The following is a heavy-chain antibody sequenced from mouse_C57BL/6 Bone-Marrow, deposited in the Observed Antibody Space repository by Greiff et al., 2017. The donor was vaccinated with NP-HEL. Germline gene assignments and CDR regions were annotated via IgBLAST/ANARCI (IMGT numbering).Heavy chain of an antibody. J-gene: IGHJ2*01. CDR1: GYAFSSYW. Sequence: QVQLQQSGAELVKPGASVKISCKASGYAFSSYWMNWVKQRPGKGLEWIGQIYTGDGDTHYNGKLKGKATLTANKSSNTAYMQLTSLTSEDAAVYICTKEGNYVEDWGQGTTLTVSS. CDR2: IYTGDGDT. D-gene: IGHD2-1*01. V-gene: IGHV1-80*01. CDR3: TKEGNYVED.